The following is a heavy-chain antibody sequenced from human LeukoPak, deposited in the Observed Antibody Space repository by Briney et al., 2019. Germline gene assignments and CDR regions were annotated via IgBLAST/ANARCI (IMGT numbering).Heavy chain of an antibody. CDR1: GFTFSGSA. Sequence: GGSLRLSCAASGFTFSGSAMHWVRQASGKGLEWVGRIRSKANSYATAYAASVKGRFTISRDDSKNTAYLQMNSLKTEDTAVYYCTRHRYYYDSSGYYGNWFDPWGQGTRVTVSS. D-gene: IGHD3-22*01. V-gene: IGHV3-73*01. CDR2: IRSKANSYAT. CDR3: TRHRYYYDSSGYYGNWFDP. J-gene: IGHJ5*02.